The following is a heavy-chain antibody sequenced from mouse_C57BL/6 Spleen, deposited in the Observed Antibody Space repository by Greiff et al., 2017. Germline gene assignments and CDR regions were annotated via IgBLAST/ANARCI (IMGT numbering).Heavy chain of an antibody. CDR1: GFNIKDDY. V-gene: IGHV14-4*01. CDR3: TTGGSSAYYAMDY. CDR2: IDPENGDT. J-gene: IGHJ4*01. Sequence: DVKLVESGAELVRPGASVKLSCTASGFNIKDDYMHWVKQRPEQGLEWIGWIDPENGDTEYASKFQGKATITADTSSNTAYLQLSSLTSEDTAVYYCTTGGSSAYYAMDYWGQGTSVTVSS. D-gene: IGHD1-1*01.